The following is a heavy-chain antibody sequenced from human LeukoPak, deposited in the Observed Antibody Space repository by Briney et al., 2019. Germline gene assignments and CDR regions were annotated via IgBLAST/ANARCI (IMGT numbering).Heavy chain of an antibody. V-gene: IGHV1-8*01. CDR1: GYTFTSYD. CDR2: MNPNSGNT. Sequence: GASVKVSCKASGYTFTSYDINWVRQATGQGLEWMGWMNPNSGNTGYAQKFQGRVTMTRNTSISTAYMELSSLRSEDTAVYYCRYSSSSDYYYYMDVWGKGTTVTASS. D-gene: IGHD6-6*01. CDR3: RYSSSSDYYYYMDV. J-gene: IGHJ6*03.